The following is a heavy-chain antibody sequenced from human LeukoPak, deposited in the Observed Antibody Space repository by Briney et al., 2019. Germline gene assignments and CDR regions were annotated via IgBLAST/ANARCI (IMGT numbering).Heavy chain of an antibody. D-gene: IGHD4-11*01. CDR3: ARVPLTTVWFELNSYYMDV. CDR2: IHYSGST. V-gene: IGHV4-59*12. Sequence: KPSETLSLTCTVSGGSISSYYWSWIRQPPGKGLEWIGYIHYSGSTNYNPSLKSRLTISVETSKNQFSLKLSSVTAADTAVYYCARVPLTTVWFELNSYYMDVWGKGTTVTVSS. CDR1: GGSISSYY. J-gene: IGHJ6*03.